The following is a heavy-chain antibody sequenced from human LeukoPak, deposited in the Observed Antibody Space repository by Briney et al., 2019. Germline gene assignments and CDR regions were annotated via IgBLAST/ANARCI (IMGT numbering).Heavy chain of an antibody. CDR1: GASFSDYY. D-gene: IGHD6-13*01. J-gene: IGHJ6*03. Sequence: SETLSLTCGVYGASFSDYYWNWIRQPPGKGLEWIGEVNHSGTTNYYPSPVSGRTISVDTSKKQFSLKLSSVTAADSAVYYCARAISAADLYYSYYYMDVWDKGTTVTVS. CDR2: VNHSGTT. CDR3: ARAISAADLYYSYYYMDV. V-gene: IGHV4-34*01.